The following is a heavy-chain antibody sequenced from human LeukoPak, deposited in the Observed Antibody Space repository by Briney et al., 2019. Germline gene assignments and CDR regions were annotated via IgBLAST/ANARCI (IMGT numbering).Heavy chain of an antibody. CDR1: GFTFSSYA. J-gene: IGHJ6*02. Sequence: GGSLRLSCAASGFTFSSYAMHWVRQAPGKGLEWVAVISYDGSNKYYADSVKGRFTISRDNSKNTLYLQMNSLRAEDTAVYYCARGGGGAEFWSGYSKDYYYYGMDVWGQGTTVTVSS. CDR3: ARGGGGAEFWSGYSKDYYYYGMDV. CDR2: ISYDGSNK. V-gene: IGHV3-30*04. D-gene: IGHD3-3*01.